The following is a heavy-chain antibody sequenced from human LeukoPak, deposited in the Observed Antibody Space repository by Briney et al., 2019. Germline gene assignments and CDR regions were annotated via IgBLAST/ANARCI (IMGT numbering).Heavy chain of an antibody. CDR2: IYPGDSDT. CDR3: ARHRRGWFGDVSGGY. J-gene: IGHJ4*02. CDR1: GYSFNNYL. V-gene: IGHV5-51*01. D-gene: IGHD3-10*01. Sequence: GESLKISWKGSGYSFNNYLDGWVRQIPRKGLEWMGIIYPGDSDTRYSPSFQGQVTISADKSISTAYLQWSSLKASDTAMYYCARHRRGWFGDVSGGYWGQGTLVTVSS.